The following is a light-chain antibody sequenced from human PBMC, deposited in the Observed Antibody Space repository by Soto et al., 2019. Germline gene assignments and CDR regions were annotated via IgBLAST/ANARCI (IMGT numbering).Light chain of an antibody. CDR2: KAS. CDR3: QHYNSYSET. CDR1: QTISSW. J-gene: IGKJ1*01. Sequence: DIQMTRSPSTLSGSVGDRVTITSRASQTISSWLAWYQQKPGKAPKLMIYKASTLKSGVPSRFRGSGSGTEFTLTISSLQPDDFATYYCQHYNSYSETFGQGTKVDIK. V-gene: IGKV1-5*03.